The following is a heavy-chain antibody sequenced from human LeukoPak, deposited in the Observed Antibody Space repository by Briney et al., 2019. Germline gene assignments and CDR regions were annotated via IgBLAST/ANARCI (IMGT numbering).Heavy chain of an antibody. Sequence: GGSLRLSCAASGFTFSSYGMHWVRQAPGKGLEWVAFIRYDGSYKYYADSVKGRFTVSRDNSKNTLYLQMNSLRVEDTAVYYCATDSQYYYGSGSAQSAFDIWGQGTMVTVSS. J-gene: IGHJ3*02. D-gene: IGHD3-10*01. CDR3: ATDSQYYYGSGSAQSAFDI. V-gene: IGHV3-30*02. CDR2: IRYDGSYK. CDR1: GFTFSSYG.